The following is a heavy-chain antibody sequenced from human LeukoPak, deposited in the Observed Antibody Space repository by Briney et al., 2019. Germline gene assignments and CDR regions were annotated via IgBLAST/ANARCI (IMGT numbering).Heavy chain of an antibody. D-gene: IGHD1-26*01. CDR3: ARGSEWEPLYYFDY. CDR2: ISSSSGYL. V-gene: IGHV3-21*01. CDR1: GFTFSIYN. Sequence: GGSLRLSCTASGFTFSIYNMNWARQAPGKGLEWVALISSSSGYLYYTDSVKGRFTISRDNAKNSLYLQMNSLRAEDTAVYYCARGSEWEPLYYFDYWGQGNLVTVSS. J-gene: IGHJ4*02.